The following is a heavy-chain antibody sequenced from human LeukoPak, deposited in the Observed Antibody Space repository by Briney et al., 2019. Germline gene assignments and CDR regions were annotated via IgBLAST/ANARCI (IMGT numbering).Heavy chain of an antibody. CDR2: ISSSSSYI. D-gene: IGHD4-11*01. CDR3: AREDHSNYNY. V-gene: IGHV3-21*01. CDR1: GFTFSSYS. Sequence: GGSLRLSCAASGFTFSSYSMNWVRQAPGKGLEWVSSISSSSSYIYYADSVKGRFTISGDNAKNSLYLQMNSLRAEDTAVYYCAREDHSNYNYWGQGTLVTVSS. J-gene: IGHJ4*02.